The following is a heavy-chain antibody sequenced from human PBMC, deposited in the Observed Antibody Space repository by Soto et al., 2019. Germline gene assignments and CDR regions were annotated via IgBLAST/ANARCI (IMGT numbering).Heavy chain of an antibody. J-gene: IGHJ4*02. D-gene: IGHD2-21*01. Sequence: EVQLVQSGAEVKKPGESLKISCKGSGYRFTSYWIGWVRQMPGKGLEWMGIIFPGDSDTRYRPSFKGQVTISADKSISPAYLQWTSLKASDSAMYYCAAYIGGSSNGDRFDYWGQGALVTVSS. CDR3: AAYIGGSSNGDRFDY. CDR1: GYRFTSYW. CDR2: IFPGDSDT. V-gene: IGHV5-51*03.